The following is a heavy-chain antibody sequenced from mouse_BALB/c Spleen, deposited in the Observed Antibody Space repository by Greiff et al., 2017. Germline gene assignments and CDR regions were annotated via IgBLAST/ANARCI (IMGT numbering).Heavy chain of an antibody. CDR3: ARQEGMDY. Sequence: EVQLVESGGGLVKPGGSLKLSCAASGFTFSSYAMSWVRQTPEKRLEWVATISSGGSYTYYPDSVKGRFTISRDNAKNTLYLQMSSRRSEDTAMYYCARQEGMDYWGQGTSVTVSS. CDR2: ISSGGSYT. J-gene: IGHJ4*01. V-gene: IGHV5-9-3*01. CDR1: GFTFSSYA.